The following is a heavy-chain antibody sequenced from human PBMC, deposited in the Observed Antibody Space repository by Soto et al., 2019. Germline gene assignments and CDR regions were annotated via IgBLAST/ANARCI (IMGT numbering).Heavy chain of an antibody. Sequence: PGECLKMSGKGSGYSFANYCIAWVRQMPGKGLEWMGIFYSGDSDTRYSPSFQGQVVISGEKSINTAYLQWTSLKASDTAMYYCARGSSGFYYYWGQGILVTVSS. CDR3: ARGSSGFYYY. J-gene: IGHJ4*02. CDR2: FYSGDSDT. CDR1: GYSFANYC. V-gene: IGHV5-51*01. D-gene: IGHD6-19*01.